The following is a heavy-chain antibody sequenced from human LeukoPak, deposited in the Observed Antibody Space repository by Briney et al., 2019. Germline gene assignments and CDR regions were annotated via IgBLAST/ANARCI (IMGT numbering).Heavy chain of an antibody. CDR2: INHSGST. J-gene: IGHJ4*02. CDR3: ARSEWLHYYFDY. D-gene: IGHD5-12*01. Sequence: GSLRLSCAASGFTFSNAWMSWIRQPPGKGLEWIGEINHSGSTNYNPSLKSRVTISVDTSKNQFSLKLSSVTAADTAVYYCARSEWLHYYFDYWGQGTLVTVSS. V-gene: IGHV4-34*01. CDR1: GFTFSNAW.